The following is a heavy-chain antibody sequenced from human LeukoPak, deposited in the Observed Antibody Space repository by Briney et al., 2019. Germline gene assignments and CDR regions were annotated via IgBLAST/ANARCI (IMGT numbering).Heavy chain of an antibody. CDR3: AKSLWPNYYDSSGYSGY. CDR1: GFTFSSYA. D-gene: IGHD3-22*01. V-gene: IGHV3-23*01. J-gene: IGHJ4*02. Sequence: RGSLRLSCAASGFTFSSYAMSWVRQAPGKGLEWVSAISGSGGSTYYADSVKGRFTISRDNSKNTLYLQMNSLRAEDTAVYYCAKSLWPNYYDSSGYSGYWGQGTLVTVSS. CDR2: ISGSGGST.